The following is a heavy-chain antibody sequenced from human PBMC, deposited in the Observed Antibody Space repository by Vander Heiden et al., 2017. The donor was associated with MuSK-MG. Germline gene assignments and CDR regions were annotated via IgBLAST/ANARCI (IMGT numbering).Heavy chain of an antibody. J-gene: IGHJ6*03. CDR3: ARGYYMDV. CDR2: IYSGGST. V-gene: IGHV3-53*02. Sequence: EVQLVETGGGWIQPGGSLRLPCAASGFTVSSNYMSWVRQAPGKGLEWVSVIYSGGSTDYADSVKGRFTISRDNSKNTLYIKMNSLRAEDTAVYYCARGYYMDVWGKGTTVTVYS. CDR1: GFTVSSNY.